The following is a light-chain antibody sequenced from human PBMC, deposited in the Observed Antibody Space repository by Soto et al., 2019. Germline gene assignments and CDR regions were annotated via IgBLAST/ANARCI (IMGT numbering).Light chain of an antibody. V-gene: IGLV2-14*01. J-gene: IGLJ1*01. CDR3: SAYSSTSTDYV. Sequence: QSALTQPASVSGSPGQSITISCTGTSRDVGGYNYVSWYQQYPGKAPKLLIYEVNNRPSGVSNRFSGSKSGNTASLTISGLQAEDEAEYYCSAYSSTSTDYVFGTGTKLTVL. CDR1: SRDVGGYNY. CDR2: EVN.